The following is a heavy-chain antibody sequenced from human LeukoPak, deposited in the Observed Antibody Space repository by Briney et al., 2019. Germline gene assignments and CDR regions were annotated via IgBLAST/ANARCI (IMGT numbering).Heavy chain of an antibody. V-gene: IGHV3-7*01. CDR2: IKPDGSEK. Sequence: GGSLRLSCAASGFTFSSYWMTWVRQAPGKGLEWVANIKPDGSEKYYVDSVKGRFTISRDNAKNSLYLQMNSLRADDTAVYYCASGYSSSWATFDYWGQGTLVTASS. CDR3: ASGYSSSWATFDY. CDR1: GFTFSSYW. D-gene: IGHD6-13*01. J-gene: IGHJ4*02.